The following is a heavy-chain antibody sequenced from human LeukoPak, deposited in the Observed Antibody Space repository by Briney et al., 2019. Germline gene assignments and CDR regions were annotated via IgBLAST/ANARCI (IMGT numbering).Heavy chain of an antibody. CDR3: ARTKWELGAFDI. Sequence: SETLSLTCTVSGASISSYYWSWIRQPPGKGLEWIGYIYYSGSTNYNPSLKSRVTISVDTSKNQFSLKLSSVTAADTAVYYCARTKWELGAFDIWGQGTMVTVSS. CDR2: IYYSGST. D-gene: IGHD1-26*01. V-gene: IGHV4-59*01. CDR1: GASISSYY. J-gene: IGHJ3*02.